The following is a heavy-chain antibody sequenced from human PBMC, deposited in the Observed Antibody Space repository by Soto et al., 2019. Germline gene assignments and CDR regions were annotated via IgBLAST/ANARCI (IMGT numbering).Heavy chain of an antibody. V-gene: IGHV1-18*01. CDR3: AMVDVYVTPSPQDV. J-gene: IGHJ6*02. Sequence: QVQLVQSGAEVKNPGASVKVSCKASGYTFTRYGIGWARQAPGQGRGWMGWINTYNGNTNYAQNVQGRVTLTTDTSTSTAYMALRSLRSNDTAIYYCAMVDVYVTPSPQDVWGQGTTVIVSS. D-gene: IGHD3-16*01. CDR1: GYTFTRYG. CDR2: INTYNGNT.